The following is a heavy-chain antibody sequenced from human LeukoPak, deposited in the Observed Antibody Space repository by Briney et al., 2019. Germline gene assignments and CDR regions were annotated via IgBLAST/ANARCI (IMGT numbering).Heavy chain of an antibody. CDR2: ISSSGSPI. CDR1: GFTFNSYE. D-gene: IGHD4-11*01. CDR3: ARVYSNYDPAAMDV. J-gene: IGHJ6*02. Sequence: GGSLRLSCAVSGFTFNSYEMNWVRQAPGKGLEWVSYISSSGSPIYYADSVEGRFTISRDNAKNSLYLQMSSLRAEDTAMYYCARVYSNYDPAAMDVWGQGTTVTVSS. V-gene: IGHV3-48*03.